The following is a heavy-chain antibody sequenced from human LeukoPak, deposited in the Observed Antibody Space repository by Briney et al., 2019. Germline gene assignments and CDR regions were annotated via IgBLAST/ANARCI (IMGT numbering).Heavy chain of an antibody. D-gene: IGHD5-24*01. CDR1: GFTFSSYG. CDR2: ISYDGSNK. J-gene: IGHJ4*02. Sequence: GGSLRLSCAASGFTFSSYGMHWVRQAPGKGLEGVAVISYDGSNKYYADSVKGRFTISRDNSKNTLYLQMNSLRAEDTAVYYCAKDQMALFDYWGQGTLVTVSS. CDR3: AKDQMALFDY. V-gene: IGHV3-30*18.